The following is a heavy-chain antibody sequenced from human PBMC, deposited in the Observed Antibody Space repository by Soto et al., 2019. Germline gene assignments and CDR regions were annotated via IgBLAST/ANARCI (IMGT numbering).Heavy chain of an antibody. Sequence: PSETLSLTCAVSGYSISSGYYWGWIRQPPGKGLEWIGSVYHSGSTYYNPSLKSRVTISVDTSKNQFSLKLSSVTAADTAVYYCARLTGYSSTPSTTYYFDYWGQGTLVTVYS. J-gene: IGHJ4*02. CDR1: GYSISSGYY. CDR3: ARLTGYSSTPSTTYYFDY. CDR2: VYHSGST. V-gene: IGHV4-38-2*01. D-gene: IGHD6-13*01.